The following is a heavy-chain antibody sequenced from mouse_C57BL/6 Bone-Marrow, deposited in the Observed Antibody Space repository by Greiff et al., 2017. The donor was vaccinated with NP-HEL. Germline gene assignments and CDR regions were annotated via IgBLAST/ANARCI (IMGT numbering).Heavy chain of an antibody. J-gene: IGHJ4*01. V-gene: IGHV1-69*01. CDR2: IDPSDSYT. CDR3: ARGDYYGSFYAMDY. Sequence: QVQLQQPGAELVMPGASVKLSCKASGYTFTSYWMHWVKQRPGQGLEWIGEIDPSDSYTNYNQKFKGKSTLTVDKSSSTAYMQLSSLTSEDSAVYYCARGDYYGSFYAMDYWGQGTSVTVSS. CDR1: GYTFTSYW. D-gene: IGHD1-1*01.